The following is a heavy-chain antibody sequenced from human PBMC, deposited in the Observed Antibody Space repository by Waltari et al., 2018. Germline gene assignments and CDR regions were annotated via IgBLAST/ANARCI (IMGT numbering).Heavy chain of an antibody. Sequence: QVQLQESGPGLVKPSETLSLTCTVSGGSISSYYWSWIRQPPGKGLEWIGYISYSGSTNYNPSLKSRVTISVDTSKNQFSLKLSSVTAADTAVYYCARDKRIEGMDVWGQGTTVTVSS. V-gene: IGHV4-59*01. CDR2: ISYSGST. CDR3: ARDKRIEGMDV. J-gene: IGHJ6*02. CDR1: GGSISSYY. D-gene: IGHD2-15*01.